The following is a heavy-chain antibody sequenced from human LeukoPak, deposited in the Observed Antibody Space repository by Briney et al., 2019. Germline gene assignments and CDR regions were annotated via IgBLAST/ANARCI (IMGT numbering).Heavy chain of an antibody. Sequence: SETLSLTCTVSGGSINNYYWSWIRQPPGKGLEWIGYTYYSGSGSTNYNPSLKSRVTISVDTSKNQFSLKLSSVTAADTAVYYCARRGGHGGSFDYWGQGALVTVSS. D-gene: IGHD4-23*01. CDR2: TYYSGSGST. J-gene: IGHJ4*02. V-gene: IGHV4-59*08. CDR3: ARRGGHGGSFDY. CDR1: GGSINNYY.